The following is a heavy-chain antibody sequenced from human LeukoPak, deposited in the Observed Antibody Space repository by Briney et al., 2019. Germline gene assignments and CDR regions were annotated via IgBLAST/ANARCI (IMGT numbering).Heavy chain of an antibody. Sequence: GRSLRLSCAASGFTFDDYAMHWVRQAPGKGLEWVSGISWNSGSIGYADSVKGRFTISRDNAKNSLYLQMNSLRAEDTALYYCAKGPFSSGWFPFDYWGQGTLVTVSS. CDR3: AKGPFSSGWFPFDY. CDR2: ISWNSGSI. D-gene: IGHD6-19*01. J-gene: IGHJ4*02. CDR1: GFTFDDYA. V-gene: IGHV3-9*01.